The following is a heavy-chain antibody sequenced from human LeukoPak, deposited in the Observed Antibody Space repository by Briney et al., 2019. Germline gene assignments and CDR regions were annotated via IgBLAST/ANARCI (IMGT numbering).Heavy chain of an antibody. CDR2: IFYSGST. J-gene: IGHJ3*02. V-gene: IGHV4-59*08. CDR1: GGSISSYW. Sequence: PSETLSPTCTVSGGSISSYWWSWIRQPPGKGLEYIGYIFYSGSTNYTPSLKSRVTISVDTSKIQSSLRLSSVTAADTAVYYCARRGGGHAFDIWGQGTMVTVSS. D-gene: IGHD3-16*01. CDR3: ARRGGGHAFDI.